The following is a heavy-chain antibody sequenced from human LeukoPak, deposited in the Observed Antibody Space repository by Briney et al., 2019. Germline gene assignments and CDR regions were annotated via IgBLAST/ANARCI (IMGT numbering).Heavy chain of an antibody. CDR1: GGTFSSYA. D-gene: IGHD6-19*01. CDR3: ASRFAGYSSGWYHY. CDR2: IIPIFGTA. J-gene: IGHJ4*02. V-gene: IGHV1-69*05. Sequence: SVKVSCKASGGTFSSYAISWVRQAPGQGLEWMGGIIPIFGTANYAQKLQGRVTITTDESTSTAYMELSSLRSEDTAVYYCASRFAGYSSGWYHYWGQGTLVTVSS.